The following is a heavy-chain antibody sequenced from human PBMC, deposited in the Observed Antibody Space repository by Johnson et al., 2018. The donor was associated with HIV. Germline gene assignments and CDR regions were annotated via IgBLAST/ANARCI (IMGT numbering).Heavy chain of an antibody. CDR1: GFTFSSYG. CDR3: ARERNMIVVDDDAFDI. CDR2: ISYDGSNK. D-gene: IGHD3-22*01. Sequence: QVLLVESGGGVVQPGGSLRLSSAASGFTFSSYGMHWVRQAPGKGLEWVAVISYDGSNKYYADSVKGRFTISRDNSKNTLYLQMNSLRAEDTAVYYCARERNMIVVDDDAFDIWGQGTMVTVSS. J-gene: IGHJ3*02. V-gene: IGHV3-30*19.